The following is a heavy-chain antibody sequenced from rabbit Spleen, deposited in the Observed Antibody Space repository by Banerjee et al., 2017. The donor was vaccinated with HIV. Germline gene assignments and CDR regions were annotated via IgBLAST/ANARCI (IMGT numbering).Heavy chain of an antibody. V-gene: IGHV1S45*01. J-gene: IGHJ4*01. CDR3: ARDAGSGDYIDVYFDL. CDR2: IYTGNCKT. D-gene: IGHD8-1*01. Sequence: QEQLVESGGGLVKPGASLTLTCTASGFSFSSSYDRCWVRPAPGKGLEWIGCIYTGNCKTYYASGAKGRFTISKSSSTTVTLQMTSLTAADTSTYFCARDAGSGDYIDVYFDLWGPGTLVTVS. CDR1: GFSFSSSYD.